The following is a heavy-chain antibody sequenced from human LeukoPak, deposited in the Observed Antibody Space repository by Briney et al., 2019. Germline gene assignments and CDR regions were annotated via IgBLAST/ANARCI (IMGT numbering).Heavy chain of an antibody. CDR1: GGSFSGYY. CDR2: INHSGST. V-gene: IGHV4-34*01. D-gene: IGHD3-22*01. CDR3: ARDQSVRYYDSSGYYFDY. J-gene: IGHJ4*02. Sequence: SETLSLTCAVYGGSFSGYYWSWIRQPPGKGLEWIGEINHSGSTNYNPSLKSRVTMSVDTSKNQFSLKLSSVTAADTAVYYCARDQSVRYYDSSGYYFDYWGQGTLVTVSS.